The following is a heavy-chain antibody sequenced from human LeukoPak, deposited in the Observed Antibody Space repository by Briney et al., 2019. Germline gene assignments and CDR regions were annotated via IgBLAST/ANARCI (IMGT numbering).Heavy chain of an antibody. CDR2: MNPNSGNT. CDR1: GYTFTSNA. CDR3: ARAGGYCGRISCPYYFDY. D-gene: IGHD2-15*01. V-gene: IGHV1-8*02. J-gene: IGHJ4*02. Sequence: ASVKVSCNASGYTFTSNALGWVRQATGQGLEWVGWMNPNSGNTGYAQKFQGRVTMTRNTSISTAYMELSSLRSEDTAVYYCARAGGYCGRISCPYYFDYWGQGSLVAVSS.